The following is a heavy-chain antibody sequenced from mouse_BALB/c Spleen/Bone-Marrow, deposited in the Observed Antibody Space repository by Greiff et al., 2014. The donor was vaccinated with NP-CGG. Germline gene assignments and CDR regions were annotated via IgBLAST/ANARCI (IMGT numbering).Heavy chain of an antibody. Sequence: QVQLKQSGPGLVAPSQSLSITCTISGFSLTSYGVHWVRQPPGKGLEWLVVIWSDGSTTYNSALKSRLSISKDNSKSQVLLKMNSLQTDDTAMYYGARSPSTMITGGFAYWGQGTLVTVSA. CDR3: ARSPSTMITGGFAY. CDR1: GFSLTSYG. D-gene: IGHD2-4*01. CDR2: IWSDGST. J-gene: IGHJ3*01. V-gene: IGHV2-6-1*01.